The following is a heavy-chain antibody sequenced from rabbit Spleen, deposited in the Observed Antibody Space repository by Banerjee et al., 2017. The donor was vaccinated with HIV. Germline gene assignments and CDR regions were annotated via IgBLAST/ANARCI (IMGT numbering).Heavy chain of an antibody. CDR2: LSAGSSGST. V-gene: IGHV1S45*01. Sequence: LEESGGGLVKPGGTLTLTCTVSGFSFSSNWICWVRQAPGKGLEWIGHLSAGSSGSTYNASWGKARFSSSKSSGTSVSLQMTSLTAADTATYFCAKDYYDAYGNYDLWGQGTLVHRL. CDR1: GFSFSSNW. D-gene: IGHD2-1*01. CDR3: AKDYYDAYGNYDL. J-gene: IGHJ3*01.